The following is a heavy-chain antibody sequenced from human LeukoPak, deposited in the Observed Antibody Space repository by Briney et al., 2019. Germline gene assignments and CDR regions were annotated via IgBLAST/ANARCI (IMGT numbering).Heavy chain of an antibody. CDR1: GFSFSTYD. D-gene: IGHD6-6*01. V-gene: IGHV3-13*01. Sequence: GGSLRLSCVASGFSFSTYDMYWVRQAAGRGLEWVSALGTNGDAYYLGSVRGRFTISRENVKNSLYLQMNSLGGEDTAVHHCAREWRGIASHFHGMAVCGQATTVTASS. CDR2: LGTNGDA. J-gene: IGHJ6*02. CDR3: AREWRGIASHFHGMAV.